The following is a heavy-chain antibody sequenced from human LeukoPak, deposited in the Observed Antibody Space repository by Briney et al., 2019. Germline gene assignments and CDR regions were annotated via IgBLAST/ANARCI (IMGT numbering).Heavy chain of an antibody. CDR3: ARDLWLSSGPEVIVY. J-gene: IGHJ4*02. Sequence: ASVKVSCKASGYTFTDYFIHWVRQAPGQGLEWMGIINPSGGSTSYAQKFQGRVTMTRDTSTSTVYMELSSLRSEDTAVYYCARDLWLSSGPEVIVYWGQGTLVTVSS. V-gene: IGHV1-46*01. CDR1: GYTFTDYF. D-gene: IGHD3-22*01. CDR2: INPSGGST.